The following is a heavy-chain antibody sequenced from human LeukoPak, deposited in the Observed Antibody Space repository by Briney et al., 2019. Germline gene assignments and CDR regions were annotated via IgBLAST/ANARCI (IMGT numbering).Heavy chain of an antibody. J-gene: IGHJ4*02. CDR3: AAVTTTGRGVRGVIITQFDY. CDR1: GYTLTELS. Sequence: ASVKVSCKVSGYTLTELSMHWVRQAPGKGLEWMGGFDPEDGETIYAQKFQGRVTMTEDTSTDTAYMELSSLRSEDTAVYYCAAVTTTGRGVRGVIITQFDYWGQGTLVTVSS. V-gene: IGHV1-24*01. D-gene: IGHD3-10*01. CDR2: FDPEDGET.